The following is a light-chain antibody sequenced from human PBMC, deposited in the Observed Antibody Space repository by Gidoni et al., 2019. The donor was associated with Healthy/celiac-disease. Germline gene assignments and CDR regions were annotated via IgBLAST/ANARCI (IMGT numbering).Light chain of an antibody. CDR2: KAS. J-gene: IGKJ1*01. Sequence: DIPMTPSPSTLSASVGYRVTITCRASQSISSWLAWYQQKPGKAPKLLIYKASSLESGVPSRFSGSGSGTEFTLTISSLQPDDFATYYCQQYNSFWTFGQGTKVEIK. CDR1: QSISSW. CDR3: QQYNSFWT. V-gene: IGKV1-5*03.